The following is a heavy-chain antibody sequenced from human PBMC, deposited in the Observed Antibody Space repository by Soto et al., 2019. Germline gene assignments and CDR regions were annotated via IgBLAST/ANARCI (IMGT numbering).Heavy chain of an antibody. J-gene: IGHJ4*02. Sequence: SETLSLTCTVSGGSISSYYWSWIRQPPGKGLEWIGYIYYSGSTNYNPSLKSRVTISVDTSKNQFSLKLSSVTAADTAVYYCARHIAAAGNFDYWGQGTLVTVSS. CDR2: IYYSGST. CDR3: ARHIAAAGNFDY. V-gene: IGHV4-59*01. CDR1: GGSISSYY. D-gene: IGHD6-13*01.